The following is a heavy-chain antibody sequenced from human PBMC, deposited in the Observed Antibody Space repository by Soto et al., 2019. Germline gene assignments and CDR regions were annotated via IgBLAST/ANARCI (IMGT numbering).Heavy chain of an antibody. J-gene: IGHJ4*02. CDR1: GVSVSSGSYY. CDR2: IYYSGST. D-gene: IGHD1-26*01. Sequence: SETLSLTCTVSGVSVSSGSYYWSWIRQPPGKGLEWIGYIYYSGSTNYNPSLKSRVTISVDTSKNQFSLKLSSVTAADTAVYYCARDLVGASTEKFDYWGQGTLVTVSS. CDR3: ARDLVGASTEKFDY. V-gene: IGHV4-61*01.